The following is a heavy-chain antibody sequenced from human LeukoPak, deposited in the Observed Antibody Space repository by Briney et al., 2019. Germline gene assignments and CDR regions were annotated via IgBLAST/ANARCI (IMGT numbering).Heavy chain of an antibody. V-gene: IGHV3-15*01. Sequence: NPGGSLRLSCATSGFSFTNAWMSWVRQGPEKGLEWVGRIKSEAEGGTTDYAAPVKDRFTISRDDSKNTLHLQMNSLKTEDTAVYYCATEEWILTFDLWGQGTLVTVSS. J-gene: IGHJ4*02. CDR3: ATEEWILTFDL. D-gene: IGHD2-2*03. CDR2: IKSEAEGGTT. CDR1: GFSFTNAW.